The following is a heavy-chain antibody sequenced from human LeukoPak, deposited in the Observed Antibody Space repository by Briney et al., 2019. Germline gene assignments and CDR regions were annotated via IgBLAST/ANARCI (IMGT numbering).Heavy chain of an antibody. CDR2: IYYRGST. D-gene: IGHD3-22*01. CDR3: ARRRYYDSTGYLD. CDR1: GDSISSSSYY. J-gene: IGHJ1*01. V-gene: IGHV4-39*01. Sequence: SETLSLTCTISGDSISSSSYYWGWIRQPPGKGLEWIGDIYYRGSTYYNPSLKSRFSISIHTSNNQFSLTLNSVTAADTALYFCARRRYYDSTGYLDWGQGTLVTVS.